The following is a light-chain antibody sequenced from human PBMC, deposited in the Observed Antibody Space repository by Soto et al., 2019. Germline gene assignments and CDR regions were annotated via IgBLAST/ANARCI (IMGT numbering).Light chain of an antibody. CDR3: QQRASWLRT. Sequence: IQLTQSPSSLSASVGDRVTITCRASQGISYYLAWYQQKPGKAPKLLIYDAPNRATGVPARFSGSGSGTDFTLTISSLEPEDFAVYYCQQRASWLRTFGQGTKVDIK. CDR1: QGISYY. CDR2: DAP. V-gene: IGKV1-9*01. J-gene: IGKJ1*01.